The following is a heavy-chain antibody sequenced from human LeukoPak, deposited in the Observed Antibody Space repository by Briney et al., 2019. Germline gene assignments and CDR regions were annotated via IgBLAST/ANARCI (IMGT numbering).Heavy chain of an antibody. D-gene: IGHD5-18*01. CDR1: GFTVSSNY. CDR3: ARERGSRYSYGQALDY. J-gene: IGHJ4*02. V-gene: IGHV3-53*01. CDR2: IYSGGST. Sequence: GGSLRLSCAASGFTVSSNYMSWVRQAPGKGLEWVSAIYSGGSTYYADSVKGRFTISRDNSKNTLYLQMNSLRAEDTAVYYCARERGSRYSYGQALDYWGQGTLVTVSS.